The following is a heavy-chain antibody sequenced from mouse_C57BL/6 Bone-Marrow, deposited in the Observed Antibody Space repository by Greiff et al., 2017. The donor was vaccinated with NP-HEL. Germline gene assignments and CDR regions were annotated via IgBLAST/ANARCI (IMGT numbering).Heavy chain of an antibody. D-gene: IGHD1-1*01. CDR1: GYTFTSYW. CDR2: IDPSDSYT. CDR3: ARRDGSSYIYAMDY. J-gene: IGHJ4*01. Sequence: QVQLQQPGAELVMPGASVKLSCKASGYTFTSYWMHWVKQRPGQGLEWIGEIDPSDSYTNYNQTFKGKSTLTVDKSSSTAYMQLSSLTSEDSAVYYCARRDGSSYIYAMDYWGQGTSVTVSS. V-gene: IGHV1-69*01.